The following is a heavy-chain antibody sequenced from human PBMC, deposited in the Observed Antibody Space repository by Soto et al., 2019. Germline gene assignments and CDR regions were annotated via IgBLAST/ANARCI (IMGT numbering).Heavy chain of an antibody. CDR1: GYSFTSYY. V-gene: IGHV1-46*03. D-gene: IGHD3-16*01. CDR3: ARESRGGDY. CDR2: INPSGGST. Sequence: QVQLVQSGAEVKKPGASVKVSCKASGYSFTSYYMHWVRQAPGQGLEWKGIINPSGGSTSYAQKYQGRVTLTRETSTSTVDKELSSLRSADTAMYSCARESRGGDYWPQGTLVTVSS. J-gene: IGHJ4*02.